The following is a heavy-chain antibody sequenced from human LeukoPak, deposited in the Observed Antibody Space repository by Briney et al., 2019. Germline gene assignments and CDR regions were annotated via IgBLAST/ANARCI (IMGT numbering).Heavy chain of an antibody. J-gene: IGHJ4*02. CDR1: GFTFKDVW. CDR2: IISKRDGGTI. CDR3: TTEPRD. Sequence: GGSLRLSCAASGFTFKDVWMSWVRQAPGKGLEWVGRIISKRDGGTIDYAAPVKGRFTISRDDSKNTLSLQMNSLKSEDTAVYYCTTEPRDWGQGTLVTVSS. V-gene: IGHV3-15*01.